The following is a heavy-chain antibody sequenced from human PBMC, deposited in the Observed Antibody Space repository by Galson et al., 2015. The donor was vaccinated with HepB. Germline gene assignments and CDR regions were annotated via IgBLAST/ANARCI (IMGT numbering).Heavy chain of an antibody. V-gene: IGHV1-18*01. CDR1: GYAFTGYG. D-gene: IGHD5-18*01. CDR2: ISVYNGNS. CDR3: ARADTLGLRPFDY. J-gene: IGHJ4*02. Sequence: SVKVSCKASGYAFTGYGISWVRQAPGQGLEWMGWISVYNGNSRYVQKFQGRVTMTTDTSTSTAYMELRSLRSDDTAVYYCARADTLGLRPFDYWGQGTLVTVSS.